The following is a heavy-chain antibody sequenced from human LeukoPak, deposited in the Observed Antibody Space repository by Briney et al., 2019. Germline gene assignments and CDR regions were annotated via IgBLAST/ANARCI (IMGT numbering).Heavy chain of an antibody. D-gene: IGHD7-27*01. CDR1: GYSISSGYY. CDR2: IYHSGSA. CDR3: ARDSLTGDITY. J-gene: IGHJ4*02. V-gene: IGHV4-38-2*02. Sequence: PSETLSLTCSVSGYSISSGYYWGWFRQPPGKGLDRIGSIYHSGSAYYNPSLKSRVTISVDTSKNQFSLKLSSVTAADTAVYYCARDSLTGDITYWGQGTLVTVSS.